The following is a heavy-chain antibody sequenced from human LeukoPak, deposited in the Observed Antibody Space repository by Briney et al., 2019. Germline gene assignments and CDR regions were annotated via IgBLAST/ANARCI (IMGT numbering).Heavy chain of an antibody. Sequence: VASAKVSCKASGGTFSSYAISLVRQAPGQGLEWMGGIIPIFGTANYAQKFQGRVTITADKSTSTAYMELSSLRSEDTAVYYCARGGEAAAAAFDPWGQRTLVTVSS. CDR2: IIPIFGTA. CDR1: GGTFSSYA. D-gene: IGHD6-13*01. CDR3: ARGGEAAAAAFDP. J-gene: IGHJ5*02. V-gene: IGHV1-69*06.